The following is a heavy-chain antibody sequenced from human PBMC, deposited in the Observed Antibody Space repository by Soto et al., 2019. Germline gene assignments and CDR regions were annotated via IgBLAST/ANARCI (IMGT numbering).Heavy chain of an antibody. CDR1: GGSISSYY. Sequence: QVQLQESGPGLVKPSETLSLTCTVSGGSISSYYWSWIRQPPGKGLEWIGYIYYSGSTNYNPSLKSRVTISVDTSKNQFSLKLSSVTAADTAVYYCAREYSGYDFSASFGWVPTTRFDYWGQGTLVTVSS. CDR3: AREYSGYDFSASFGWVPTTRFDY. D-gene: IGHD5-12*01. CDR2: IYYSGST. J-gene: IGHJ4*02. V-gene: IGHV4-59*01.